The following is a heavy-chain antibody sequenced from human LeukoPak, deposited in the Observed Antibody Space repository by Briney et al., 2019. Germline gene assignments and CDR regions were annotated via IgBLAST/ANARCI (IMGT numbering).Heavy chain of an antibody. CDR3: AKAPHSSSWYGVYFDY. D-gene: IGHD6-13*01. V-gene: IGHV3-23*01. Sequence: GGSLRLSCAASGFTFSSYAMSWVRQAPGKGLEWVSGISGSGGSTYYADSVKGRFTISRDNSKNTLYLQMNSLRAEDTAVYYCAKAPHSSSWYGVYFDYWGQGTLVTVPS. CDR1: GFTFSSYA. J-gene: IGHJ4*02. CDR2: ISGSGGST.